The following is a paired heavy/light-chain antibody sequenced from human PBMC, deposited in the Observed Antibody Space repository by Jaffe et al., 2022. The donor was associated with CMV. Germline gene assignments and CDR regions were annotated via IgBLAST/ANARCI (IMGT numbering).Light chain of an antibody. Sequence: DIVMTQSPLSLPVTPGEPASISCRSSQSLLHSNGYNYLDWYLQKPGKSPQLLIYLGSNRASGVPDRFSGSGSGTDFTLKISRVEAEDVGVYYCMQALQTPNTFGQGTRLEIK. CDR3: MQALQTPNT. V-gene: IGKV2-28*01. CDR2: LGS. J-gene: IGKJ5*01. CDR1: QSLLHSNGYNY.
Heavy chain of an antibody. CDR3: GGSSWVRGHYYYYGMDV. CDR1: GGTFSSYA. CDR2: IIPIFGTA. D-gene: IGHD6-13*01. Sequence: QVQLVQSGAEVKKPGSSVKVSCKASGGTFSSYAISWVRQAPGQGLEWMGGIIPIFGTANYAQKFQGRVTITADESTSTAYMELSSLRSEDTAVYYCGGSSWVRGHYYYYGMDVWGQGTTVTVSS. V-gene: IGHV1-69*01. J-gene: IGHJ6*02.